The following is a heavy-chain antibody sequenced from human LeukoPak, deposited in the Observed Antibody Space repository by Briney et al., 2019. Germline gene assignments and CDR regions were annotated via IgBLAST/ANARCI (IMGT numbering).Heavy chain of an antibody. V-gene: IGHV3-23*01. CDR3: AKVSGGGLYYDGMDV. CDR1: GFTFNNYA. J-gene: IGHJ6*02. D-gene: IGHD1-14*01. Sequence: GGSLKLSCAASGFTFNNYAMNWVRQAPGKGLEWVSVISGSGGTTYYADSVKGRFTISRDSSKNTLYLQMNSLRAEDTAVYYCAKVSGGGLYYDGMDVWGQGTTVTVSS. CDR2: ISGSGGTT.